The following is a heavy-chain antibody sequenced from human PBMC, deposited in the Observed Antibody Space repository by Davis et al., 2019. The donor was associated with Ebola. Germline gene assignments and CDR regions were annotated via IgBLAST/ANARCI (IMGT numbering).Heavy chain of an antibody. Sequence: GGSLRLSCAASGFTFSTYTMGWVRQAPGKGLEWVSGISSSGGSTYYADSVKGRFTISRDNSKNTLYLQMNSLRAEDTAVYYCAKDRGWLQFFYWGQGTLVTVSS. CDR1: GFTFSTYT. CDR3: AKDRGWLQFFY. CDR2: ISSSGGST. V-gene: IGHV3-23*01. J-gene: IGHJ4*02. D-gene: IGHD5-24*01.